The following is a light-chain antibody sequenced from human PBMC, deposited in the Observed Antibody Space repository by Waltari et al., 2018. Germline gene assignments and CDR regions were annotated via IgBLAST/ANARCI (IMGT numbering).Light chain of an antibody. V-gene: IGKV3-15*01. CDR1: QSVSSN. J-gene: IGKJ5*01. CDR3: QQYNNWPPIT. Sequence: EIVMTQSPATLSVSPGERATLSCRASQSVSSNLAWYQQKPGQAPRLLIYGASTRATGIPARFSGSGAGTEFSRTISSLQSEDFAVYYCQQYNNWPPITFGQGTRLEIK. CDR2: GAS.